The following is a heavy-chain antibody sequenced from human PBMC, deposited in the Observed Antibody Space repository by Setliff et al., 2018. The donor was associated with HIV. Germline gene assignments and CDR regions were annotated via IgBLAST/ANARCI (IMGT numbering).Heavy chain of an antibody. CDR3: ARRAAATTNFDY. J-gene: IGHJ4*02. V-gene: IGHV4-39*07. Sequence: SETLSLTCTVSGGSISSSSYYWGWIRQPPGRGLEWIGSIYHSGSTSYNPSLKSRVTLSLDTSKNQFSLKVTSVTAADTAVYYCARRAAATTNFDYWGQGTLVTVSS. CDR1: GGSISSSSYY. D-gene: IGHD1-26*01. CDR2: IYHSGST.